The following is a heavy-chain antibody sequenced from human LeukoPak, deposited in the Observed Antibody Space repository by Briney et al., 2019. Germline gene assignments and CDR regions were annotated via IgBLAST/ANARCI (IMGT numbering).Heavy chain of an antibody. CDR2: IIPIFGRA. CDR3: ARVFARSGEISGSYFYY. CDR1: GGTFSSYA. J-gene: IGHJ4*02. Sequence: SVKVSCKASGGTFSSYAINWVRQAPGPGPEWMGGIIPIFGRANYAQKFQGRVMMTTDESTSTAYMELSSLRSEDTAVYYCARVFARSGEISGSYFYYWGQGTLVTVSS. V-gene: IGHV1-69*05. D-gene: IGHD1-26*01.